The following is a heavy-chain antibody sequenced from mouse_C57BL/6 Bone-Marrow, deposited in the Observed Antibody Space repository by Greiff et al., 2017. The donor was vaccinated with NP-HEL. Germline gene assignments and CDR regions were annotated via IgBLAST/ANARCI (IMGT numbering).Heavy chain of an antibody. CDR2: IYPRSGNT. CDR3: ARLRRIY. Sequence: VQLQESGAELARPGASVKLSCKASGYTFTSYGISWVKQRTGQGLEWIGEIYPRSGNTYYNEKFKGKATLTADKSSSTAYMELRSLTSEDSAVYFCARLRRIYWGQGTLVTVSA. V-gene: IGHV1-81*01. D-gene: IGHD2-12*01. CDR1: GYTFTSYG. J-gene: IGHJ3*01.